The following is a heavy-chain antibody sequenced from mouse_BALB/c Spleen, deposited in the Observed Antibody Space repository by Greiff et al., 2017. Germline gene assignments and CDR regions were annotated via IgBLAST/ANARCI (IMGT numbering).Heavy chain of an antibody. J-gene: IGHJ1*01. V-gene: IGHV1-54*01. CDR3: ARRDYYGRDWYFDV. CDR1: GYAFTNYL. CDR2: INPGSGGT. Sequence: QVQLQQSGAELVRPGTSVKVSCKASGYAFTNYLIEWVKQRPGQGLEWIGVINPGSGGTNYNEKFKGKATLTADKSSSTAYMQLSSLTSDDSAVYFFARRDYYGRDWYFDVWGAGTTVTVSS. D-gene: IGHD1-1*01.